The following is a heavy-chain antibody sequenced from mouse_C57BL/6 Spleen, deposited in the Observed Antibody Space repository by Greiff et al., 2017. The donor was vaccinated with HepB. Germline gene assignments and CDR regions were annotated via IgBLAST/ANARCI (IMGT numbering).Heavy chain of an antibody. J-gene: IGHJ4*01. Sequence: QVQLQQSGPGLVQPSQSLSITCTVSGFSLTSYGVHWVRQSPGKGLKWLGVIWSGGSTDYNAAFISRLSISKDNSKSQVFFKMNSLQADDTAIYYCAGGYAMDYWGQGTSVTVSS. CDR3: AGGYAMDY. CDR1: GFSLTSYG. CDR2: IWSGGST. V-gene: IGHV2-2*01.